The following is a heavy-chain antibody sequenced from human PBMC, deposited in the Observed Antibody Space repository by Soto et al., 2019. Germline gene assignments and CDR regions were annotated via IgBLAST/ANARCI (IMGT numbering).Heavy chain of an antibody. CDR2: IIPIFGTA. CDR3: ARTTARRRTYYFDY. D-gene: IGHD6-6*01. V-gene: IGHV1-69*13. Sequence: SVKVSCKASGGTFSSYAISWVRQAPGQGLEWMGGIIPIFGTANYAQKFQGRVTITADESTSTAYMELSSLRSEDTAVYYCARTTARRRTYYFDYWGQGPLVTVSS. CDR1: GGTFSSYA. J-gene: IGHJ4*02.